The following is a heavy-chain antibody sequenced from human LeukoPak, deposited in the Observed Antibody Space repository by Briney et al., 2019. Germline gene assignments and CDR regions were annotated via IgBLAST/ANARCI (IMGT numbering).Heavy chain of an antibody. D-gene: IGHD6-19*01. CDR2: ISGSGDNA. J-gene: IGHJ4*02. Sequence: GGSLRLSCAASGSTSTNYAMGWVRQAPGKGLEWVSTISGSGDNAYYADSVKGRFTISRDNSKNTLHLQMSSLRVEDTAVYYCAARPPIAVAGPSDFWGQGTLVTVSS. CDR1: GSTSTNYA. V-gene: IGHV3-23*01. CDR3: AARPPIAVAGPSDF.